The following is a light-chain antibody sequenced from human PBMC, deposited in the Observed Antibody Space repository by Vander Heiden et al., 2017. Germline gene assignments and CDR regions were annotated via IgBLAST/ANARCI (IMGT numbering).Light chain of an antibody. Sequence: DIQMTKSTSSLSASVGDRVTITCRASQSISSYLNWYQQKPGKAPKLLIYAASSLQSGVPSRFSGSGSGTDCTLTISSLQPEDFATYYCQQSYSTPQTFGQGTKLEIK. CDR3: QQSYSTPQT. CDR2: AAS. CDR1: QSISSY. V-gene: IGKV1-39*01. J-gene: IGKJ2*01.